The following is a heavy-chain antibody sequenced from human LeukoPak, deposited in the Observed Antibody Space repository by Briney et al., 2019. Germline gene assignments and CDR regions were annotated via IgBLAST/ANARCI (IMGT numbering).Heavy chain of an antibody. D-gene: IGHD5-12*01. CDR1: GFTFSTYS. V-gene: IGHV3-48*02. Sequence: GGSLRLSCEASGFTFSTYSMNWVRQAPGKGLEWVSYISSSSSTIYYADSVKGRFTISRDNARNSLFLQMNSLRDDDTAVYYCARASFQRWLQLGGDWGQGTLVTVSS. CDR3: ARASFQRWLQLGGD. CDR2: ISSSSSTI. J-gene: IGHJ4*02.